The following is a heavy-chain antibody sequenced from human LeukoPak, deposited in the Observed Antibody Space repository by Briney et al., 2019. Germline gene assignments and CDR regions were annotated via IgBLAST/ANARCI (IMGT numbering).Heavy chain of an antibody. CDR2: ISSGSSYI. CDR1: GFTFSSYS. J-gene: IGHJ3*02. CDR3: ARDGYCSSTSCYGDPGAFDI. D-gene: IGHD2-2*03. Sequence: GGSLRLSCAASGFTFSSYSMNWVRQAPGKGLEWVSSISSGSSYIYYADSVKGRFTISRDNAKNSLYLQMNSLRAEDTAVYYCARDGYCSSTSCYGDPGAFDIWGQGTMVTVSS. V-gene: IGHV3-21*01.